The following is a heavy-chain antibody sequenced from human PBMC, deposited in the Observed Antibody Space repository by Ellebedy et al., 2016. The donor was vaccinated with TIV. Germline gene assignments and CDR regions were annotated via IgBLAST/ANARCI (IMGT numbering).Heavy chain of an antibody. V-gene: IGHV1-18*01. CDR1: GYTFTSYG. D-gene: IGHD1-26*01. CDR2: ISAYNGNT. CDR3: ARSKTVGATYDY. Sequence: AASVKVSCKASGYTFTSYGISWVRQAPGQGLEWMGWISAYNGNTNYAQKLQGRVTMTTDTSTSTAYMELSSLRSEDTAVYYCARSKTVGATYDYWGQGTLVTVSS. J-gene: IGHJ4*02.